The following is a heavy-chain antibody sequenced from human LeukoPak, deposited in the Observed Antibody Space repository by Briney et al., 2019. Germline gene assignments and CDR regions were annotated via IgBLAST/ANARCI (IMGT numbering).Heavy chain of an antibody. Sequence: GGSLRLSCAASGFTFSSYGMHWVRQAPGKGLKWVAFIRSDGSNKYYADSVKGRFTISRDNSKNALYLQMNSLRAEDTAVYYCARILSSAWGELGYWGQGTLVTVSS. CDR3: ARILSSAWGELGY. V-gene: IGHV3-30*02. CDR2: IRSDGSNK. CDR1: GFTFSSYG. D-gene: IGHD6-19*01. J-gene: IGHJ4*02.